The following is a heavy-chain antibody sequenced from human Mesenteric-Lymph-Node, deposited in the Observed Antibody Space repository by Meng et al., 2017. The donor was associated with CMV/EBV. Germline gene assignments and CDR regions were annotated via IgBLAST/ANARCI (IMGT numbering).Heavy chain of an antibody. J-gene: IGHJ4*02. Sequence: GESLKISCAASGFSFSSYEMNWVRQAPGKGLEWVSYISDSGFTIYYADSVQGRFTISRDNAKSSLYLQMNSLRDEDTAVYYCAKVEDTIAVAGSFDYWGQGTLVTVSS. CDR2: ISDSGFTI. D-gene: IGHD6-19*01. V-gene: IGHV3-48*03. CDR3: AKVEDTIAVAGSFDY. CDR1: GFSFSSYE.